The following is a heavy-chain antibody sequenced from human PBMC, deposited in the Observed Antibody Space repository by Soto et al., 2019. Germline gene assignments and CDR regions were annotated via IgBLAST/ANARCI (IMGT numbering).Heavy chain of an antibody. CDR1: GGSISSSSYY. CDR3: ATDTVTTIRSFDY. CDR2: IYYSGST. Sequence: QLLESGPGLVKPSETLSLTCTVSGGSISSSSYYWGWIRQPPGKGLEWIGSIYYSGSTYYNPSLKSRVTISVDTSKNQFSLKLSSVTAADTAVYYCATDTVTTIRSFDYWGQGTLVTVSS. D-gene: IGHD4-4*01. J-gene: IGHJ4*02. V-gene: IGHV4-39*01.